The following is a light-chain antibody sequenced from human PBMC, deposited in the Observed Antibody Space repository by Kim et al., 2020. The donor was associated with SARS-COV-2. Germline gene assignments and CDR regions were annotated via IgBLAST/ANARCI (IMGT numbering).Light chain of an antibody. V-gene: IGKV3-20*01. CDR2: GAS. CDR3: QHYSSFRWT. Sequence: EIVLTQSPGTLSLSPGERATLSCRASQSASSAFLAWYQQKPGQAPRLLISGASNRATDIPDRFSGSGSGTDFTLTISRLEPEDFAIYYCQHYSSFRWTFGQGTKVDIK. J-gene: IGKJ1*01. CDR1: QSASSAF.